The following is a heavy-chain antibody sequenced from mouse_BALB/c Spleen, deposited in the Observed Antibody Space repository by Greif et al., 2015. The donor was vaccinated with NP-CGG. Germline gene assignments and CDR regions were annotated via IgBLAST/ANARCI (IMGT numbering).Heavy chain of an antibody. V-gene: IGHV1-84*02. J-gene: IGHJ4*01. Sequence: QVQLQQPGPELVKPGASVKISCKASGYTFTDYYINWVKQKPGQGLEWIGWIYPGSGNTKYNEKFKGKATLTVDTSSSTVYMQPSSLTSEDTAVYFCARRTGTEAMDYWGQGTSVTVSS. D-gene: IGHD4-1*01. CDR1: GYTFTDYY. CDR3: ARRTGTEAMDY. CDR2: IYPGSGNT.